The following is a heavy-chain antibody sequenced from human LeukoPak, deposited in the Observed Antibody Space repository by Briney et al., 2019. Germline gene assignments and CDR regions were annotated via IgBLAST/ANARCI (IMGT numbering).Heavy chain of an antibody. CDR2: INHSGST. CDR3: ARPSGGYSSYSDN. J-gene: IGHJ4*02. Sequence: SETLSLTCAVYGGSFSDYYWSWIRQSPGKGLEWIGEINHSGSTYYSPSLKSRVTISVDTSKNQFSLMLSSVTAADTAVYYCARPSGGYSSYSDNWGQGTLVTVSS. D-gene: IGHD5-12*01. V-gene: IGHV4-34*01. CDR1: GGSFSDYY.